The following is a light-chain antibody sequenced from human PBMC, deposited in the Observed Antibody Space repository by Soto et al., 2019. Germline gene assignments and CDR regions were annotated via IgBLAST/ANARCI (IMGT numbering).Light chain of an antibody. J-gene: IGKJ3*01. CDR3: QQLNSYS. V-gene: IGKV1-9*01. CDR2: AAS. CDR1: QGISSY. Sequence: DIQLTQSPSFLSASVGDRVTITCRASQGISSYLAWYQQKPGKAPKLLIYAASTLQSGVPSRFSGSGSGTEFTLTISSLQPEDLATYYCQQLNSYSFGPGTKVAIK.